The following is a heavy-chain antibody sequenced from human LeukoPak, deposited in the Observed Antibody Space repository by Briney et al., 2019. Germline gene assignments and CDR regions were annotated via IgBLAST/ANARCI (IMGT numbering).Heavy chain of an antibody. V-gene: IGHV3-30*01. D-gene: IGHD5-18*01. CDR2: ILFDGSNK. CDR1: GFTFSTYV. J-gene: IGHJ4*02. Sequence: PGRSLRLSCAASGFTFSTYVMHWVRQAPGKGLQWVAVILFDGSNKHYADSVKGRFIIPRDNSKNTLYLQMNSLTAEDTAVYYCARVHRGYSYGRLDYWGQGTLVTVSS. CDR3: ARVHRGYSYGRLDY.